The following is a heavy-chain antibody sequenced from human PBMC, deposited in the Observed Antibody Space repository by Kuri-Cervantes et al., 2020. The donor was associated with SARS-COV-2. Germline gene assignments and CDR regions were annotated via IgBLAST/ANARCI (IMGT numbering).Heavy chain of an antibody. J-gene: IGHJ5*02. CDR3: ARLTGLGYCSGGSCHGWFDP. CDR1: GYSFTSYL. D-gene: IGHD2-15*01. CDR2: IYPGDSDT. V-gene: IGHV5-51*01. Sequence: GESLKISCKGSGYSFTSYLIGWVRQLPGKGLEWMGIIYPGDSDTRYSPSFQGQVTISADKSISTAYLQWSSLKASDTAMYYCARLTGLGYCSGGSCHGWFDPWGQGTLVTVSS.